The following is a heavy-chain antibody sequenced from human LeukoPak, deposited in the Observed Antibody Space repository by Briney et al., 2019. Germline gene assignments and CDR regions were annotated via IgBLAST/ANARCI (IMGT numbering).Heavy chain of an antibody. Sequence: GASVKVSCKASGYTFTSYGISWVRQAPGQGLEWMGWISAYNGNTNYAQKLQGRVTMTTDTSTSTAYMELSRLISDDTAVYYCVREIRAISVTADWGQGTLVTVSS. CDR2: ISAYNGNT. D-gene: IGHD2-21*02. CDR1: GYTFTSYG. V-gene: IGHV1-18*01. CDR3: VREIRAISVTAD. J-gene: IGHJ4*02.